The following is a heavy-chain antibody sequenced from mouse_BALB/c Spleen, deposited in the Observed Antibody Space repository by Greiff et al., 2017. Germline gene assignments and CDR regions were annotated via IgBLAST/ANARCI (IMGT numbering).Heavy chain of an antibody. Sequence: QVQLQQPGAELVMPGASVKMSCKASGYTFTDYWMHWVKQRPGQGLEWIGAIDTSDSYTSYNQKFKGKATLTVDESSSTAYMQLSSLTSEDSAVYYCARHYYYGSSYGFAYWGQGTLVTVAA. D-gene: IGHD1-1*01. V-gene: IGHV1-69*01. CDR2: IDTSDSYT. J-gene: IGHJ3*01. CDR1: GYTFTDYW. CDR3: ARHYYYGSSYGFAY.